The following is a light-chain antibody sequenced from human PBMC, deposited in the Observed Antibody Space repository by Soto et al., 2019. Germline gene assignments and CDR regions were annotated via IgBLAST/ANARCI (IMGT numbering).Light chain of an antibody. CDR3: CSYAGSTTQTYV. J-gene: IGLJ1*01. CDR1: HNDNGSNKL. Sequence: QSVLTQPASVSGSPGQSITISCTGTHNDNGSNKLVSWYQQHPGKAPKVIIYEVSERPSWVSDRFSGSKSGNTASLMISGLQAEDEADYYCCSYAGSTTQTYVFGSGTKVTVL. CDR2: EVS. V-gene: IGLV2-23*02.